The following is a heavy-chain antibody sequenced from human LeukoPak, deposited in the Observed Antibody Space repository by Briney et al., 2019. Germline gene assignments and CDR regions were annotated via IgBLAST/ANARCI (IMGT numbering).Heavy chain of an antibody. CDR1: GGTFSNYA. V-gene: IGHV1-69*13. J-gene: IGHJ6*02. CDR3: ARTYYDFYGMDV. CDR2: IIPIFGTA. Sequence: ASVKVSCKASGGTFSNYAISWVRQAPGQGLEWMGGIIPIFGTANYAQKFQGRVTITADESTSTAYMELSSLRSEDTAVYYCARTYYDFYGMDVWGQGTTVTVSS. D-gene: IGHD3-3*01.